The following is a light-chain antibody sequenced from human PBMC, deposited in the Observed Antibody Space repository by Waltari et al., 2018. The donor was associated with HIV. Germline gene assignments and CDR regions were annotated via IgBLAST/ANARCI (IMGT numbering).Light chain of an antibody. CDR3: AAWDDSLSGRV. CDR1: SSNIGSNY. CDR2: RNN. J-gene: IGLJ3*02. Sequence: QSVLTQPPSASGTPGQRVTLSCSGSSSNIGSNYVYWYPQPPGTAPKLLIYRNNQQPAGVPDRFSGSKSGTSASLAISGLRSEDEADYYCAAWDDSLSGRVFGGGTKLTVL. V-gene: IGLV1-47*01.